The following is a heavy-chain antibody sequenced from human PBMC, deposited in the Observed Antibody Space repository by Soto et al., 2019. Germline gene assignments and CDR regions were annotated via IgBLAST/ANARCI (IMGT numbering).Heavy chain of an antibody. V-gene: IGHV3-43*01. CDR1: GFTFDDYT. Sequence: PGGSLRLSCAASGFTFDDYTMHWVRQAPGKGLEWVSLISWDGGSTYYADSVKGRFTISRDNSKNSLYLQMNSLRTEDTALYYCAKETLSLHYFDYWGQGTLVTVSA. CDR3: AKETLSLHYFDY. CDR2: ISWDGGST. J-gene: IGHJ4*02.